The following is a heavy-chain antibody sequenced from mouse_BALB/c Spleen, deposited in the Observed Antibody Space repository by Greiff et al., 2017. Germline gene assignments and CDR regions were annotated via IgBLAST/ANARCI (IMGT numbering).Heavy chain of an antibody. Sequence: EVKLEESGPGLVKPSQSLSLTCTVTGYSITSDYAWNWIRQFPGNKLEWMGYISYSGSTSYNPSLKSRISITRDTSKNQFFLQLNSVTTEDTATYYCARRDSYGSSHEYFDVWGAGTTVTVSS. V-gene: IGHV3-2*02. J-gene: IGHJ1*01. CDR3: ARRDSYGSSHEYFDV. CDR1: GYSITSDYA. CDR2: ISYSGST. D-gene: IGHD1-1*01.